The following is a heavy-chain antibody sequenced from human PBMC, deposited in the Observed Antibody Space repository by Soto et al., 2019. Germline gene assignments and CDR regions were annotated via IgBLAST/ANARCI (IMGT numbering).Heavy chain of an antibody. D-gene: IGHD3-22*01. J-gene: IGHJ5*02. CDR1: GGSISSYY. V-gene: IGHV4-59*01. Sequence: PSETLSLTCTVSGGSISSYYWSWIRQPPGKGLEWIGYIYYSGSTNYNPSLKSRVTISVDTSKNQFSLKLSSVTAADTAVYYCARGFLNFYDSSGYPWSHGTLVTVSS. CDR3: ARGFLNFYDSSGYP. CDR2: IYYSGST.